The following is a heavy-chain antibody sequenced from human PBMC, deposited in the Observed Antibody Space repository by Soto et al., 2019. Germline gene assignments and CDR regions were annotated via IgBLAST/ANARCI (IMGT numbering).Heavy chain of an antibody. J-gene: IGHJ4*02. CDR3: VRRGYNWQFSDY. CDR2: ISSSDNEK. V-gene: IGHV3-23*01. CDR1: GFTFSSYG. D-gene: IGHD6-25*01. Sequence: EVELLESGGDLVHPGGSLRLSCAVSGFTFSSYGMSWVRQAPGKGLEWVSSISSSDNEKFYAASVKGRFTISRDSSKNTLYLEMSSLRPEDTAVYYCVRRGYNWQFSDYRGQGTLVTVSS.